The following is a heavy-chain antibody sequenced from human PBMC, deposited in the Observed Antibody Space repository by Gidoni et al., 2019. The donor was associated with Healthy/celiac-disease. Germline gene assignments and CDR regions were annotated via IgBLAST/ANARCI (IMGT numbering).Heavy chain of an antibody. CDR2: LNPSGGST. D-gene: IGHD1-20*01. CDR3: ARPIPGTIFAY. J-gene: IGHJ4*02. Sequence: QVQLVQSGAEVKKPGAAVKVSCKASGYTFTSYYMHWVRQAPGQGLEWRGILNPSGGSTCYAQKFQGPVTMTRDTSTSPVYIVLSSLRSEDTSVYYCARPIPGTIFAYWGQGTLVTVSS. CDR1: GYTFTSYY. V-gene: IGHV1-46*01.